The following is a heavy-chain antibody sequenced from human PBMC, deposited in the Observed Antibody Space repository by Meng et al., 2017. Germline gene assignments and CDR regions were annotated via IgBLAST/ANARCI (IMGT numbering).Heavy chain of an antibody. CDR3: ARDKLKTFDP. CDR1: GYTFTSYA. J-gene: IGHJ5*02. CDR2: INAGNGNT. V-gene: IGHV1-3*01. Sequence: VQLVQSGAEVKKPEASVKVSCKASGYTFTSYAMHWVRQAPGQRLEWMGWINAGNGNTKYSQKFQGRVTITRDTSASTAYMELSSLRSEDTAVYYCARDKLKTFDPWGQGTLVTVSS.